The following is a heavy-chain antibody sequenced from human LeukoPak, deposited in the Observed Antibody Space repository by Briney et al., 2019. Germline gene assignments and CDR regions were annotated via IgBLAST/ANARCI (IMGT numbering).Heavy chain of an antibody. D-gene: IGHD5-18*01. V-gene: IGHV4-39*01. CDR2: IYYSGST. Sequence: PSETLSLTCTVSGGSISSSSYYWGWIRQPPGKGLEWIGSIYYSGSTYYIPSLKSRVTISVDTSKNQFSLKLSSVTAADTAVYYCARHNQLWLRPMYYFDYWGQGTLVTVSS. CDR3: ARHNQLWLRPMYYFDY. CDR1: GGSISSSSYY. J-gene: IGHJ4*02.